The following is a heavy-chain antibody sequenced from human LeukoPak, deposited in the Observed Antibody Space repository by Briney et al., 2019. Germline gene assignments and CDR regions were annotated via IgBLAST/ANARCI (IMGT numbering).Heavy chain of an antibody. D-gene: IGHD1-26*01. CDR1: GGSISSYY. J-gene: IGHJ4*02. Sequence: SETLSLTCTVSGGSISSYYWSWIRQPPGKGLEWIGYIYYSGSTNYNPSLKSRVTISVDTSKNQFSLKLSSVTAADTAVYYCARRRELLAPFDYWGQGTLVTVSS. V-gene: IGHV4-59*08. CDR2: IYYSGST. CDR3: ARRRELLAPFDY.